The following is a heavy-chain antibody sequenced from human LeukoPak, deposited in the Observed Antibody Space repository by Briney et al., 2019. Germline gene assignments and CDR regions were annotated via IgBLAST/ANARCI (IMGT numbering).Heavy chain of an antibody. CDR2: IYYSGST. V-gene: IGHV4-59*01. J-gene: IGHJ2*01. CDR1: GGSISSYY. D-gene: IGHD6-19*01. CDR3: ARGGMMAGTSNWYFDL. Sequence: SETLSLTCTVSGGSISSYYWSWIRQPPGKGLEWIGYIYYSGSTNYNPSLKSRVTISVGPSKNQFSLKLSSVTAADTAVYYCARGGMMAGTSNWYFDLWGRGTLVTVSS.